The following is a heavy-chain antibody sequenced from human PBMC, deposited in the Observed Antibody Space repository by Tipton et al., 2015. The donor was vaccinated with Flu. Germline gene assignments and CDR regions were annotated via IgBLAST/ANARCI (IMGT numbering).Heavy chain of an antibody. J-gene: IGHJ3*02. CDR3: AKDAECPACAFDI. D-gene: IGHD5/OR15-5a*01. CDR2: ISRDGGSA. CDR1: GFTFDDYA. V-gene: IGHV3-43*02. Sequence: SLRLSCAASGFTFDDYAMHWVRQAPGKGLEWVSLISRDGGSAQYADSVKGRFTISRDNSKNSLYLQMDSLRTEDSALYYCAKDAECPACAFDIWGQGTMVAVSS.